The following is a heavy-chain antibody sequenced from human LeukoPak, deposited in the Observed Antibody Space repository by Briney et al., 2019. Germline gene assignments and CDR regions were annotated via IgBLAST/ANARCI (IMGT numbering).Heavy chain of an antibody. CDR1: GGSISSYY. CDR2: IYYSGSI. CDR3: ARTPPNCSGDSCYSGVTFDY. D-gene: IGHD2-15*01. Sequence: SETLSLTCTVSGGSISSYYWSWIRQPPGKGLEWIGYIYYSGSINYNPSLKSRVTISVDTSKNQFSLKLSSVTAADTAVYYCARTPPNCSGDSCYSGVTFDYWGQGTLVTVSS. J-gene: IGHJ4*02. V-gene: IGHV4-59*01.